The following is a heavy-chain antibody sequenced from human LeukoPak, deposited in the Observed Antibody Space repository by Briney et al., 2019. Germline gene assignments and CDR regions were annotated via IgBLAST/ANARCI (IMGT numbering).Heavy chain of an antibody. CDR3: ARDARPYYYDSSGYYAPGY. CDR2: ISSSSSTI. V-gene: IGHV3-48*04. Sequence: GGSLRLSCAASGFTFSSYAMSWVRQAPGKGLEWVSYISSSSSTIYYADSVKGRFTISRDNAKNSLYLQMNSLRAEDTAVYYCARDARPYYYDSSGYYAPGYWGQGTLVTVSS. J-gene: IGHJ4*02. D-gene: IGHD3-22*01. CDR1: GFTFSSYA.